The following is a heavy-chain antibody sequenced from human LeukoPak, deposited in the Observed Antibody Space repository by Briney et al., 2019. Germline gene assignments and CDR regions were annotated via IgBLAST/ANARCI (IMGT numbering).Heavy chain of an antibody. V-gene: IGHV3-7*01. CDR3: ARETYYYDSSGYSPFDY. J-gene: IGHJ4*02. Sequence: GGSLRLSCAASGYTFSSYWMSWVRQAPGKGLEWVANIKQDGSEEYYADSVKGRFTISRDNSENTLYLQMNSLRAEDTAVYYCARETYYYDSSGYSPFDYWGQGTLVTVSS. CDR1: GYTFSSYW. D-gene: IGHD3-22*01. CDR2: IKQDGSEE.